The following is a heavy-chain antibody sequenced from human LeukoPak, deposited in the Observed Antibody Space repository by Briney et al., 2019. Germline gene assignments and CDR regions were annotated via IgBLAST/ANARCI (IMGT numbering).Heavy chain of an antibody. CDR1: GGSFSGYY. Sequence: SETLSLTCAVYGGSFSGYYWSWIRQPPGKGLEWIGEINHSGSTNYNPSLKSRVTISVDTSKNQFSLKLSSVTAADTAVYYCARDLDLGIHTPARSPLHYYYYYGMDVWGQGTTVTVSS. CDR2: INHSGST. CDR3: ARDLDLGIHTPARSPLHYYYYYGMDV. D-gene: IGHD6-6*01. J-gene: IGHJ6*02. V-gene: IGHV4-34*01.